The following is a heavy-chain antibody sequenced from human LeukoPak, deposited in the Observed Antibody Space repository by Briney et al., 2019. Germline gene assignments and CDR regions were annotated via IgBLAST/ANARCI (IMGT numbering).Heavy chain of an antibody. CDR1: GGSISSYY. Sequence: SETLSLTCTVSGGSISSYYWSWIRQPPGKGLEWIGYIYYSGSTNYNPSLKSRVTISVDTSKNQFSLKLSSVTAADTAVYYCASGVYDILTGYSDFDYWGQGTLVTVSS. CDR2: IYYSGST. V-gene: IGHV4-59*12. CDR3: ASGVYDILTGYSDFDY. J-gene: IGHJ4*02. D-gene: IGHD3-9*01.